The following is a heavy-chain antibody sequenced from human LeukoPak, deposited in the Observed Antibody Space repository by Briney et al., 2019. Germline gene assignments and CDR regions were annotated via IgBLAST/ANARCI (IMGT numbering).Heavy chain of an antibody. J-gene: IGHJ4*02. D-gene: IGHD1-14*01. V-gene: IGHV3-48*03. CDR3: ARDPLTGDIDF. CDR1: GFSFSSYE. Sequence: PGGSLRLSCAASGFSFSSYEMNWVRQAPGKGLEWVSYISSSGTAIFYADSVQGRFTISRDNAKNSLYLQMNSLRAEDTAAYYCARDPLTGDIDFWGQGTLVTASS. CDR2: ISSSGTAI.